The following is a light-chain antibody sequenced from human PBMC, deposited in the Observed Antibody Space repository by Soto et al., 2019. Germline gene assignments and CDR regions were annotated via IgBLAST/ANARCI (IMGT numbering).Light chain of an antibody. J-gene: IGKJ1*01. CDR2: DAS. CDR1: QSISSW. V-gene: IGKV1-5*01. CDR3: QQYNSYSPT. Sequence: DIQMTQSPSTLSASVGDRVTITCRASQSISSWLAWYQQKPGKASKLLIYDASSLESGVPSRFSGSGSETEFTLTISGLQPGDSATYYCQQYNSYSPTFGQGTKVDIK.